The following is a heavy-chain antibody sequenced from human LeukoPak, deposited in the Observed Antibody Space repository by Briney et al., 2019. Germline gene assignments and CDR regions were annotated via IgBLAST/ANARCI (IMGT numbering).Heavy chain of an antibody. CDR1: GFTLRSYN. CDR2: ISTSSYYI. CDR3: ARDASGSSTGLIDS. J-gene: IGHJ4*02. V-gene: IGHV3-21*01. Sequence: GGSLRLSCAASGFTLRSYNMHWVRRAPGKGLEWVSYISTSSYYIYYADSVKGRFTISRDDAKNSLFLQMNSLRAEDTAIYYCARDASGSSTGLIDSWGQGTLVTVSS. D-gene: IGHD1-26*01.